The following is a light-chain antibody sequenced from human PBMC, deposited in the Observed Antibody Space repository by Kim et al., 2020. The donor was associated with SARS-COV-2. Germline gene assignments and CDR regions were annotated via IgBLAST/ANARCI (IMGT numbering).Light chain of an antibody. Sequence: GKAVTISCSRSSGTIASKYVQWYQQRPGGAPTTVIQANNQRPSGVPDRFSGSIDSSSNSASLTISGLRTEDEADYYCQSYDSTNVVFGGGTQLTVL. V-gene: IGLV6-57*03. J-gene: IGLJ3*02. CDR3: QSYDSTNVV. CDR2: ANN. CDR1: SGTIASKY.